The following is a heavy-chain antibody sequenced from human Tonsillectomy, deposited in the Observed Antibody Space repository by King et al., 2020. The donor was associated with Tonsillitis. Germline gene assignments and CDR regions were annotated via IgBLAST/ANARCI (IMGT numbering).Heavy chain of an antibody. Sequence: QLVQSGAELRKPGASVTVSCRTSGDTFTGHFVHWVRQAPGQGLEWMGWINPKSGDTNYVPKFQGRVTLSGDLSITTAYMGLSNLRPYDTAVYYCATNAIGSDVSAYRDFRHWGQGPLVTVSS. D-gene: IGHD2-8*01. CDR2: INPKSGDT. V-gene: IGHV1-2*02. J-gene: IGHJ1*01. CDR3: ATNAIGSDVSAYRDFRH. CDR1: GDTFTGHF.